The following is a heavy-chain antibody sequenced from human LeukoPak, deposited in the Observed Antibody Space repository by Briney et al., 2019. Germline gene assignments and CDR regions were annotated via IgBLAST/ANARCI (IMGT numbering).Heavy chain of an antibody. CDR3: ASSLWFGELGFDY. D-gene: IGHD3-10*01. Sequence: GGSLRLSCAASGFTFSSYAMSWVRQAPGKGLEWVSAISGSGGSTYYADSVKGRFTISRDNSKNTLYLQMNSLRAEDTAVYYCASSLWFGELGFDYWGQGTLVTVSS. CDR2: ISGSGGST. J-gene: IGHJ4*02. CDR1: GFTFSSYA. V-gene: IGHV3-23*01.